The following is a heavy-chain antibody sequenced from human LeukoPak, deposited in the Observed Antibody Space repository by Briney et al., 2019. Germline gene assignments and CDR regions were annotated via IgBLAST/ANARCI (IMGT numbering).Heavy chain of an antibody. J-gene: IGHJ4*02. D-gene: IGHD1-7*01. V-gene: IGHV3-30*04. CDR3: ASFNWNYRVY. Sequence: GGSLRLSCAASGFTFSSYAMHWVRQAPGKGLEWVALISYDGSNKYYADSVKGRFTISRDNSKSTLYLQMNSLRAEDTAVYYCASFNWNYRVYWGQGTLVTVSS. CDR2: ISYDGSNK. CDR1: GFTFSSYA.